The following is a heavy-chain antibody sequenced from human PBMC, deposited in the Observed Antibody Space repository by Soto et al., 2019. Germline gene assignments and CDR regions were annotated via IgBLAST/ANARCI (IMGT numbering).Heavy chain of an antibody. D-gene: IGHD3-22*01. CDR1: GGSFSGYY. CDR2: INHSGST. J-gene: IGHJ4*02. CDR3: ARGYDRNFDY. Sequence: SETLSLTCAVYGGSFSGYYWNWIRQPPGKGLEWIGEINHSGSTNYNPSLKSRVTISVDTSKNQFSLKLSSVTAADTAVYYCARGYDRNFDYWGQGTLVTVSS. V-gene: IGHV4-34*01.